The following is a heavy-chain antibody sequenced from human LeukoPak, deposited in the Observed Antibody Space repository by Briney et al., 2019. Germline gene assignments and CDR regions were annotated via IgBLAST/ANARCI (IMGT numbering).Heavy chain of an antibody. V-gene: IGHV4-61*01. D-gene: IGHD1-26*01. Sequence: SETLSLTCTVSGASVSSASYWTWIRQPPGKGVEWIAHIYSGVNANYNPSLKSRVTISVDTSKNQFSLRLNSVTAADTAVYYCARSRAFNSGAFDPWGQGSLVTVSS. CDR1: GASVSSASY. CDR3: ARSRAFNSGAFDP. J-gene: IGHJ5*02. CDR2: IYSGVNA.